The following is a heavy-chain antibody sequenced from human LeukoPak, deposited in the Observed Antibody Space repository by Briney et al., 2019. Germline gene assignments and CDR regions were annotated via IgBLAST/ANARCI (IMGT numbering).Heavy chain of an antibody. CDR2: IRYDGTDK. D-gene: IGHD2-21*01. CDR3: APRVVVITAPFDY. Sequence: PGGSLRLSCAASGFTFSSFGMHWVRQAPGKGLEWVAFIRYDGTDKYCADSVKGRFTISRDNSKNTLYLQMNSLRPEDTAVYYCAPRVVVITAPFDYWGQGTLVTVSS. CDR1: GFTFSSFG. V-gene: IGHV3-30*02. J-gene: IGHJ4*02.